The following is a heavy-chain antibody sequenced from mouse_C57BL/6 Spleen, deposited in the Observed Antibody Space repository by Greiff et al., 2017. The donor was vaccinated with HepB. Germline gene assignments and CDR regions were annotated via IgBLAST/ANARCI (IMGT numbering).Heavy chain of an antibody. Sequence: QVQLKQSGPELVKPGASVKLSCKASGYTFTSYDINWVKQRPGQGLEWIGWIYPRDGSTKYNEKFKGKATLTVDTSSSTAYMELHSLTSEDSAVYFCARSFYYGSSSAWFAYWGQGTLVTVSA. CDR3: ARSFYYGSSSAWFAY. V-gene: IGHV1-85*01. D-gene: IGHD1-1*01. CDR2: IYPRDGST. J-gene: IGHJ3*01. CDR1: GYTFTSYD.